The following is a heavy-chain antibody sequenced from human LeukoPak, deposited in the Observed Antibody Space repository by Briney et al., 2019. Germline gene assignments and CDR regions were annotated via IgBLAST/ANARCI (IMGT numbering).Heavy chain of an antibody. V-gene: IGHV3-7*01. CDR2: IKQDGSEK. J-gene: IGHJ4*02. CDR1: GFTFSRYW. CDR3: AKGDPFDN. Sequence: GGSLRLSCEASGFTFSRYWMSWVRQAPGKGLEWVANIKQDGSEKYYVDSVKGRFTISRDNARDSLYLEMNSLRIEDTALYYCAKGDPFDNWGQGTLVTVSS.